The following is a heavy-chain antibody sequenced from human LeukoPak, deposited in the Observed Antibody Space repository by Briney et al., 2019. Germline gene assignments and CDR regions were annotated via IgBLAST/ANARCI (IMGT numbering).Heavy chain of an antibody. CDR3: ARGGITMIVTGAFDI. V-gene: IGHV1-69*06. Sequence: SVKVSCKASGGTFSSYAISWVRQAPGQGLEWMEGIIPIFGTANYAQKFQGRVTITADKSTSTAYMELSSLRSEDTAVYYCARGGITMIVTGAFDIWGQGTMVTVSS. J-gene: IGHJ3*02. CDR2: IIPIFGTA. D-gene: IGHD3-22*01. CDR1: GGTFSSYA.